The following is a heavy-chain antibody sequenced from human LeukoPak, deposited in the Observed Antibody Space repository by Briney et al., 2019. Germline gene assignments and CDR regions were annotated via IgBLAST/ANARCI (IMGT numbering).Heavy chain of an antibody. CDR3: ATSPDDKLTGYSY. CDR1: GFTVRSNY. J-gene: IGHJ4*02. D-gene: IGHD3-9*01. V-gene: IGHV3-66*01. CDR2: IYSGGST. Sequence: SGGSLRLSCAVSGFTVRSNYITWVRQAPGKGLDWVSIIYSGGSTFYADSVKGRLTISRDNSKNTLYLQMSSLRVEDTAMYYCATSPDDKLTGYSYWGQGTPVTVSS.